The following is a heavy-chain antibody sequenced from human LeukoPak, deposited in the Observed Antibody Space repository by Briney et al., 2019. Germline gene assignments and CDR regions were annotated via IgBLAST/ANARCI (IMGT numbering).Heavy chain of an antibody. CDR3: ARKVTRKGGDAFDI. V-gene: IGHV4-59*01. Sequence: ETXSLTCTVSGDSISSYYWSWIRQPPGRGLEWIGYIYYSGSTNYNPSLKSRVTISIDTSKNQFSLKLSSVTAADTAVYYCARKVTRKGGDAFDIWGQGTMVTVSS. CDR2: IYYSGST. D-gene: IGHD2-21*02. J-gene: IGHJ3*02. CDR1: GDSISSYY.